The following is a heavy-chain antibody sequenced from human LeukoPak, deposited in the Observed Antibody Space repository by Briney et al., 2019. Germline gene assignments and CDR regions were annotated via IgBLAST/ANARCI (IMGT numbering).Heavy chain of an antibody. CDR2: INPSGGST. V-gene: IGHV1-46*01. CDR1: GYTFTTYY. D-gene: IGHD2-21*02. Sequence: GASVKVSCKASGYTFTTYYMHWVRQAPGQGLEWMGIINPSGGSTSYAQKFQGRVTMTRDTSTSTVYMELSSLRSEDTAVYYCARVIVVVTAIPYEAFDYWGQGTLVTVSS. CDR3: ARVIVVVTAIPYEAFDY. J-gene: IGHJ4*02.